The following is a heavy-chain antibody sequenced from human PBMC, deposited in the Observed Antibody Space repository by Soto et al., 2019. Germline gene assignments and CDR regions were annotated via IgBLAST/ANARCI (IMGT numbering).Heavy chain of an antibody. CDR1: GFTFSNHY. D-gene: IGHD2-2*01. Sequence: QMQLVESGGGLVEPGGSLRLSCEASGFTFSNHYMSWIRQAPGKGLEWVAYISRSGSTIYYADSVRGRFTISRDNSKNQLYLQMVSLRDDDTSMYACGRDTVLWDENVETRPSIYYSGMDVWGQGTTVTVSS. J-gene: IGHJ6*02. V-gene: IGHV3-11*01. CDR3: GRDTVLWDENVETRPSIYYSGMDV. CDR2: ISRSGSTI.